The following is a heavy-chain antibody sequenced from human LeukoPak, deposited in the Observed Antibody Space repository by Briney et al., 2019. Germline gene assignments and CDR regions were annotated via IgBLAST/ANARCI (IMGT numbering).Heavy chain of an antibody. CDR3: ARGRTFDY. Sequence: GGSLRLSCAASGFSFRSYAMSWVRQAPGKGLEWVSAISGSGGSTYYADSVKGRFTISRDNSKNSLYLQMNSLRAEDTAVYYCARGRTFDYWGQGTLVTVSS. D-gene: IGHD2-8*01. V-gene: IGHV3-23*01. CDR1: GFSFRSYA. J-gene: IGHJ4*02. CDR2: ISGSGGST.